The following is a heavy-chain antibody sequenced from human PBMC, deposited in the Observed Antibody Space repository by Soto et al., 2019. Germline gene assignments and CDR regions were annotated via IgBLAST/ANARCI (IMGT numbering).Heavy chain of an antibody. Sequence: QLQLQESGPGLAKPSETLSLTCTVSGGSISSSSYFWDWIRQPPGKALEWLGSIYYNGNTYYNPSLKGRVSVYVDRARNQSCQKLTSVTAAASAAYFRPRRMNDSSSVGGFDIWGQGTMVTVSS. V-gene: IGHV4-39*01. CDR3: PRRMNDSSSVGGFDI. D-gene: IGHD3-22*01. J-gene: IGHJ3*02. CDR2: IYYNGNT. CDR1: GGSISSSSYF.